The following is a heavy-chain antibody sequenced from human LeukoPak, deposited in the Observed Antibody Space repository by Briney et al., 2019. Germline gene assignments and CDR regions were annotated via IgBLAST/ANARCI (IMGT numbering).Heavy chain of an antibody. D-gene: IGHD6-19*01. CDR2: INRSGST. J-gene: IGHJ5*02. CDR3: ARLIAVAGTGPTNWFDP. Sequence: SETLSLTCAVYGGSFGGYYWSWIRQPPGKGLEWIGEINRSGSTNYNPSLKSRVTISVDTSKNQFSLKLSSVTAADTAVYYCARLIAVAGTGPTNWFDPWGQGTLVTVSS. CDR1: GGSFGGYY. V-gene: IGHV4-34*01.